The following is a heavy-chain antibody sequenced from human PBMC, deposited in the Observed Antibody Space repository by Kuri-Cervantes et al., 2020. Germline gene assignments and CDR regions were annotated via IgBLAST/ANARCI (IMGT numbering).Heavy chain of an antibody. CDR2: IYPGDSDT. V-gene: IGHV5-51*01. CDR3: ASPNDYYDSSGYLR. J-gene: IGHJ4*02. CDR1: GYSFTSYW. D-gene: IGHD3-22*01. Sequence: GGSLRLSCKGSGYSFTSYWIGWVRQMPGKGLEWMGIIYPGDSDTRYSPSFQGQVTISADKSISTAYLQWLSLKASDTAMYYCASPNDYYDSSGYLRWGQGTLVTVSS.